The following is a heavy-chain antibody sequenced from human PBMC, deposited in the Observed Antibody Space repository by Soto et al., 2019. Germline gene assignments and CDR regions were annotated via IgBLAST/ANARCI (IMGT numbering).Heavy chain of an antibody. J-gene: IGHJ6*02. D-gene: IGHD2-15*01. CDR1: GFSLSTSGVG. CDR3: ALMGGRGAAMDV. V-gene: IGHV2-5*02. CDR2: IYWDEDK. Sequence: QITLKESGPTLVKPTQTLTLTCTFSGFSLSTSGVGVSWISQPPGKALEWLALIYWDEDKRYSPFLKSRLTITKDPSPNGVVLTRTNMDPVDTGTYYCALMGGRGAAMDVWGQGTTVTVSS.